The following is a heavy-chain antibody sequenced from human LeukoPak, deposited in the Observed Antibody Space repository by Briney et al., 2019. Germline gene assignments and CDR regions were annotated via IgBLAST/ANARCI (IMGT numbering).Heavy chain of an antibody. D-gene: IGHD5-18*01. Sequence: TGGSLRLSCGASGFTFSDSWMHWVRQAPGKGLVWVSRINSDGSSTSYADSVKGRFTISRDNAKNTLYLQMNSLRAEDTAVYYCARDQRDTAMSLYYFDYWGQGTLVTVSS. CDR3: ARDQRDTAMSLYYFDY. CDR2: INSDGSST. V-gene: IGHV3-74*01. J-gene: IGHJ4*02. CDR1: GFTFSDSW.